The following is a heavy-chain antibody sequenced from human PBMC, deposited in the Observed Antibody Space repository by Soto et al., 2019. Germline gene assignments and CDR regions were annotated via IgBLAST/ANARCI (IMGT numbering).Heavy chain of an antibody. CDR3: ARDPYDSSGYLDY. J-gene: IGHJ4*02. V-gene: IGHV3-33*01. D-gene: IGHD3-22*01. CDR1: GLTFSSYC. Sequence: GGSMRLSCAASGLTFSSYCMHWVRQAPDKGLEWVAVIWYDGSNKYYADSVKGRFTISRDNSKNTLYLQMNSLRAEDTAVYYCARDPYDSSGYLDYWGQGTLVTVSS. CDR2: IWYDGSNK.